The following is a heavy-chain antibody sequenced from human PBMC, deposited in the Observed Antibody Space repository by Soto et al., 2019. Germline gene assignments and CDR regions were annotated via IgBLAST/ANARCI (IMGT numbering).Heavy chain of an antibody. CDR2: INHSGST. Sequence: SETLSLTCAVYGGSFSGYYWSWIRQPPGKGLEWIGEINHSGSTNYNPSLKSRVTISVDTSKNQFSLKLSSVTAADTAVYYCARLAAAGMGYYYYYYMDVWGKGTTVTVSS. D-gene: IGHD6-13*01. V-gene: IGHV4-34*01. CDR1: GGSFSGYY. CDR3: ARLAAAGMGYYYYYYMDV. J-gene: IGHJ6*03.